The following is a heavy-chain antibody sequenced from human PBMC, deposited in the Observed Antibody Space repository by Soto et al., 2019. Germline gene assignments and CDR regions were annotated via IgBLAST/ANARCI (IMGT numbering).Heavy chain of an antibody. CDR1: GFTFSIYA. V-gene: IGHV3-23*01. CDR3: ARKIYHRFDP. Sequence: GGSLRLSCSPSGFTFSIYAMTWVRQAPGKGLEWVSAISTTGDNTHYADSVKGRFAISRDNSKNKLYLQMDSLGAEDTAVYYCARKIYHRFDPWGQGTLVTVSS. CDR2: ISTTGDNT. D-gene: IGHD2-2*01. J-gene: IGHJ5*02.